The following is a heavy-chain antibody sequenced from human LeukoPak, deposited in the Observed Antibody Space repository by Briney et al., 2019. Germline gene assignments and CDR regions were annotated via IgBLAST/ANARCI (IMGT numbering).Heavy chain of an antibody. J-gene: IGHJ4*02. CDR1: GGSFSGYY. D-gene: IGHD3-10*01. CDR2: INHSGST. CDR3: ARGDGFGAYDY. V-gene: IGHV4-34*09. Sequence: SETLSLTCAVYGGSFSGYYWSWIRQPPGKGLEWIGEINHSGSTNYNPSLKSRVTISFDTSKNQLSLRLNSVTAADTAAYYCARGDGFGAYDYWGQGTLVTVSS.